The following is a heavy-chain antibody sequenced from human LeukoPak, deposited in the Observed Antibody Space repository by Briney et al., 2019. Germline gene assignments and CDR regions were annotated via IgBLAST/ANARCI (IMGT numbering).Heavy chain of an antibody. CDR2: INADDGNT. CDR3: ARGIVVKPSANWFDP. Sequence: ASVKVSCKTSGYIFTTYAIHWVRQAPGQRLEWMGLINADDGNTRYSQRFQGRVTITRDTSANTAYMELSSLRFEDAAVYYCARGIVVKPSANWFDPWGQGTLVTVSS. CDR1: GYIFTTYA. V-gene: IGHV1-3*01. J-gene: IGHJ5*02. D-gene: IGHD2-2*01.